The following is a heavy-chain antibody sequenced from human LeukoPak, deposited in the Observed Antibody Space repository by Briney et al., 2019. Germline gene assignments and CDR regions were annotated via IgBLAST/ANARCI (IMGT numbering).Heavy chain of an antibody. V-gene: IGHV3-23*01. J-gene: IGHJ5*02. CDR2: ISGSGGST. CDR1: GITFSSYA. CDR3: AKEGCSSTSCYRNWFDP. D-gene: IGHD2-2*02. Sequence: PGGSLRLSCAASGITFSSYAMSWVRQAPGKGLEWVSVISGSGGSTYYADSVKGRFTISRDNSKNTLYLQMNSLRAEDTAVYYCAKEGCSSTSCYRNWFDPWGQGTLVTVSS.